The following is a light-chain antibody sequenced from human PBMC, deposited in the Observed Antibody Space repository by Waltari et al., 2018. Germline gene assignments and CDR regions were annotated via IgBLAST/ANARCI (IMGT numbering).Light chain of an antibody. Sequence: SSALPQHPAVSVALGQTDRIPCQGDSPRTYYVSWFHQKPGQAPALVIYGKNNRPSGIPDRFSASSAGRTASLTIIGAQAEDEADYYCHSRDSSGDVIIGGGTKLT. J-gene: IGLJ2*01. V-gene: IGLV3-19*01. CDR1: SPRTYY. CDR2: GKN. CDR3: HSRDSSGDVI.